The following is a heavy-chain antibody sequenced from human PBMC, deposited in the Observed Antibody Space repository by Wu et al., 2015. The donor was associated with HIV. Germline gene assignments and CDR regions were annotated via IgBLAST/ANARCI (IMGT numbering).Heavy chain of an antibody. J-gene: IGHJ6*02. CDR3: ARMIKYYYDHERNYYYCGVDV. CDR1: GDGFTSYA. V-gene: IGHV1-69*05. CDR2: INPLFGTT. Sequence: QVHLVQFGGEVKEPGSSVKVTCKASGDGFTSYAVSWVRQAPGQGLEWMGGINPLFGTTKFAQKFQGRLTITTDELRTTAYMELSSLKSEDTAVYYCARMIKYYYDHERNYYYCGVDVWGQGTTVTVSS. D-gene: IGHD3-22*01.